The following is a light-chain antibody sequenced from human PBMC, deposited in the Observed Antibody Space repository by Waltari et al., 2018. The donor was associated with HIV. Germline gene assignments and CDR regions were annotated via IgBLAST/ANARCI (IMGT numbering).Light chain of an antibody. V-gene: IGLV2-11*01. CDR3: CSYAGSYGYV. CDR1: SSDVGGYNY. Sequence: QSALTQPRSVSGSPGPSLTISCTGTSSDVGGYNYVPWYQQHPGKAPKPMICDVSKRPSGVPDRFSGSKSGNTASLTISGLQAEDEADYYCCSYAGSYGYVFGTGTKVTVL. CDR2: DVS. J-gene: IGLJ1*01.